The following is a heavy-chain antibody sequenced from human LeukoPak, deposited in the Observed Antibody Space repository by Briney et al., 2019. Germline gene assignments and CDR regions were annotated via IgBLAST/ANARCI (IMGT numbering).Heavy chain of an antibody. CDR2: MNPNSGDT. V-gene: IGHV1-8*03. Sequence: AASVKVSCKASGYTFTSYGISWVRQATGQGLEWMGWMNPNSGDTGYAQKFQGRVTITRSTSTSTAYMELSSLTSDDTAVYYCARAAFTGTTVLGYWGQGTLVTVSS. CDR3: ARAAFTGTTVLGY. D-gene: IGHD1-1*01. J-gene: IGHJ4*02. CDR1: GYTFTSYG.